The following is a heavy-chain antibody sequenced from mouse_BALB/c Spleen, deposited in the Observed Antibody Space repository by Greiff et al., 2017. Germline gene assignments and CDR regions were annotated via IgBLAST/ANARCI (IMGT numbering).Heavy chain of an antibody. CDR2: INPSSGYT. J-gene: IGHJ4*01. V-gene: IGHV1-4*02. Sequence: VQLQESAAELARPGASVKMSCKASGYTFTSYTMHWVKQRPGQGLEWIGYINPSSGYTEYNQKFKDKTTLTADKSSSTAYMQLSSLTSEDSAVYYCARYYRYDGRAMDYWGQGTSVTVSS. CDR3: ARYYRYDGRAMDY. CDR1: GYTFTSYT. D-gene: IGHD2-14*01.